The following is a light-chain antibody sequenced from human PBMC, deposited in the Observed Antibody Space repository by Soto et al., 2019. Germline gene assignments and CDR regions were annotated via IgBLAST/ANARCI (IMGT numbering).Light chain of an antibody. V-gene: IGKV3-15*01. CDR1: QSVISY. Sequence: EIVMTQSPATLSVSPGERATLSCRASQSVISYLAWYQQKPGQAPRLLIYGASTRATGIPARFSGSGSGTEFTLTISSLQSEDFAVYYCQRYNNGWTFGQGTKVEIK. CDR2: GAS. J-gene: IGKJ1*01. CDR3: QRYNNGWT.